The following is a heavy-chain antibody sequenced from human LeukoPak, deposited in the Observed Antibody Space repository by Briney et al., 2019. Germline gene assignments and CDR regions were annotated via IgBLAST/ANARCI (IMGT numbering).Heavy chain of an antibody. CDR1: GTSFTSYY. J-gene: IGHJ4*02. CDR3: ARMTTGHDY. CDR2: VNHSGYT. V-gene: IGHV4-34*01. Sequence: PSETLSLTCGVSGTSFTSYYWSWIRQTPGKGLKWIGEVNHSGYTNMNPSLKSRVTISVDTSKNQFSLMMTSVTAADTAVYFCARMTTGHDYWGQGTLVTVSS. D-gene: IGHD4-17*01.